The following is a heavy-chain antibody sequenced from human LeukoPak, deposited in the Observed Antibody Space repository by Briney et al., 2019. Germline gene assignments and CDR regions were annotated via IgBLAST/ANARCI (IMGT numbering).Heavy chain of an antibody. CDR1: GGSISSSSYY. D-gene: IGHD3-10*01. CDR2: IYYSGST. V-gene: IGHV4-39*01. CDR3: ARSIWFGELWVSRTYYFDY. J-gene: IGHJ4*02. Sequence: KPSETLSLTCTVSGGSISSSSYYWGWIRQPPGKGLEWIGSIYYSGSTYYNPSLKSRVTISVDTSKNQFSLKLSSVTAADTAVYYCARSIWFGELWVSRTYYFDYWGQGTLVTVSS.